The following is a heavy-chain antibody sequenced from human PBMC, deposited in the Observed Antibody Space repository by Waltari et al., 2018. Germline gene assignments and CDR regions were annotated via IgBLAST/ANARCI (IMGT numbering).Heavy chain of an antibody. Sequence: QVQLVQSGAEVKKPGSSVKVSCKASGGTFSSYAISWLRPAPGQGLEWMGGIIPIFGTANYAQKFQGRVTITADESTSTAYMELSSLRSEDTAVYYCARDFSSWYGNWFDPWGQGTLVTVSS. J-gene: IGHJ5*02. CDR2: IIPIFGTA. D-gene: IGHD6-13*01. CDR1: GGTFSSYA. CDR3: ARDFSSWYGNWFDP. V-gene: IGHV1-69*01.